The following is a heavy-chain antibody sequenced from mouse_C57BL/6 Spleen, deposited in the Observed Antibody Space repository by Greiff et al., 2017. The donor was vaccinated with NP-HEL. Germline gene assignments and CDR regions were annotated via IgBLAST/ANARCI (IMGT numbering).Heavy chain of an antibody. CDR2: ISGGGGNT. CDR3: ARQGDYDPLYFDY. V-gene: IGHV5-9*01. Sequence: EVKVVESGGGLVKPGGSLKLSCAASGFTFSSYTMSWVRQTPEKRLEWVATISGGGGNTYYPDSVKGRFTISRDNAKNTLYLQMSSLRSEDTALYYCARQGDYDPLYFDYWGQGTTLTVSS. J-gene: IGHJ2*01. CDR1: GFTFSSYT. D-gene: IGHD2-4*01.